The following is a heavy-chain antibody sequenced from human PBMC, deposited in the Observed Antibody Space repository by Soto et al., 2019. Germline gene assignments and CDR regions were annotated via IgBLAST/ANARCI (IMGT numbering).Heavy chain of an antibody. Sequence: GGSLRLSCTASGFTFSNAWMSWVRQAPGKGLEWVGRIKSKNSGGTTDYAAPVKGRFTISRDDSKNTLYLQMNSLKSEDTAVYYCTTDLSQWNPYHYMDVWGKGTSVTVSS. CDR2: IKSKNSGGTT. J-gene: IGHJ6*03. CDR1: GFTFSNAW. D-gene: IGHD1-1*01. CDR3: TTDLSQWNPYHYMDV. V-gene: IGHV3-15*01.